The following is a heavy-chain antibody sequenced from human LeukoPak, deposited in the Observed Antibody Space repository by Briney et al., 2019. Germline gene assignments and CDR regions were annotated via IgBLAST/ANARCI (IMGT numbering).Heavy chain of an antibody. V-gene: IGHV4-38-2*02. CDR3: ARSSGYMSY. D-gene: IGHD3-22*01. J-gene: IGHJ4*02. CDR1: PYSISSNYY. Sequence: PSETLSLTCTVSPYSISSNYYWGWIRPPPGKGLEWIGSIYHSGSTYYNPSLKSRVTISVDTSKNQFSLKLTSVTAADTAVYYCARSSGYMSYWGQGTLVTVSS. CDR2: IYHSGST.